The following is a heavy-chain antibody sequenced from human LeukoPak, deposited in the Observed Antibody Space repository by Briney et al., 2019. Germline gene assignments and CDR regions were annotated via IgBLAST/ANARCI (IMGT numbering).Heavy chain of an antibody. J-gene: IGHJ6*02. V-gene: IGHV5-51*01. Sequence: GESLKISCKGSGYGFTSYWIGWVRQMPGKGLEWMGIIYPGDSDTRYSPSFQGQVTTSADKSISTAYLQWSSLKASDTAMYYCARLPYYDFWSGYSEYYGMDVWGQGTTVTVSS. CDR3: ARLPYYDFWSGYSEYYGMDV. D-gene: IGHD3-3*01. CDR1: GYGFTSYW. CDR2: IYPGDSDT.